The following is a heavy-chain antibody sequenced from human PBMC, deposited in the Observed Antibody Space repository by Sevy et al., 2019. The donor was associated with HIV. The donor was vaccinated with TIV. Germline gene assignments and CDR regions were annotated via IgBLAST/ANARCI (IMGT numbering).Heavy chain of an antibody. Sequence: GGSLRLSCAASGFIFSNYNMNWVRQAPGKGLEWVSSISSSSNDIYYADSVKGRFTISRVNAKNSLYLQMNSLRAEDTAVYYCARIMELLVPDYWGQGTLVTVSS. CDR1: GFIFSNYN. J-gene: IGHJ4*02. V-gene: IGHV3-21*01. D-gene: IGHD2-21*02. CDR2: ISSSSNDI. CDR3: ARIMELLVPDY.